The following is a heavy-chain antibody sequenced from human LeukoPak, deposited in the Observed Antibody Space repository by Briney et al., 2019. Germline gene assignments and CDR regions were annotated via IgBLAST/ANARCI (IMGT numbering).Heavy chain of an antibody. J-gene: IGHJ4*02. Sequence: GGSLRLSCAASGFRFNTYWMSWVRQAPGKGLEWVANIKQDGNEKYYADSVKGRFTISRDNGKNSLDLQMNSLRADDTAVYYCARDTLGEGEDADYAVYYFDYWGQGTVVTVSS. CDR1: GFRFNTYW. CDR3: ARDTLGEGEDADYAVYYFDY. V-gene: IGHV3-7*01. D-gene: IGHD3-10*01. CDR2: IKQDGNEK.